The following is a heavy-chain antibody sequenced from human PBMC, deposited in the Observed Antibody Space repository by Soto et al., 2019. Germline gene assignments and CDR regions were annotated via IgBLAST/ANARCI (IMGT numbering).Heavy chain of an antibody. D-gene: IGHD4-17*01. CDR3: AKSGTTVTEVILY. Sequence: VGSLRRSCAPAAFTFSSYAMSRVVHAPGKGLEWVSAISGSGGSTYYAGCVKGRCTISRDNSKNTLYLQMNRRRAEDTAVYYCAKSGTTVTEVILYWGQGTLGTVSS. CDR1: AFTFSSYA. J-gene: IGHJ4*02. CDR2: ISGSGGST. V-gene: IGHV3-23*01.